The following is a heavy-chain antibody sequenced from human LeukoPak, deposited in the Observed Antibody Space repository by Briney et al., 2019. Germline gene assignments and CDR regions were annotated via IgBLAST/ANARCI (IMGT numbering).Heavy chain of an antibody. J-gene: IGHJ6*03. D-gene: IGHD3-10*01. CDR1: GGTFSSYA. CDR2: IIPIFGTA. V-gene: IGHV1-69*01. CDR3: ARAGVTMVRGPIGRYYYYMDV. Sequence: SVKVSCKASGGTFSSYAISWVRQAPGQGLEWMGGIIPIFGTANYAQKFQGRVTITADESTSTAYMELSSLRSEDTAVYYCARAGVTMVRGPIGRYYYYMDVWGKGTTVTVSS.